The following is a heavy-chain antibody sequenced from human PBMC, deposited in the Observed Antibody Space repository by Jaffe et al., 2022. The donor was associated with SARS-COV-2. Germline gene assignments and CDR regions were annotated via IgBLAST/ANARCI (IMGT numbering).Heavy chain of an antibody. Sequence: QVQLQESGPGLVKPSETLSLTCTVSGGSVTSGSHYWSWIRQPPGKGLEWIGYISYSGSTNYNPSLKSRVTISVDTSKNQFSLRLTSVTAADTAVYYCARVDVEHAPGGFYYYYMDVWGKGTTVTVSS. D-gene: IGHD5-12*01. CDR1: GGSVTSGSHY. CDR2: ISYSGST. V-gene: IGHV4-61*01. J-gene: IGHJ6*03. CDR3: ARVDVEHAPGGFYYYYMDV.